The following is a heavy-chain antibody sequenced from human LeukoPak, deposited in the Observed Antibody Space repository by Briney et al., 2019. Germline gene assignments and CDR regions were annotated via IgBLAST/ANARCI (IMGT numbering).Heavy chain of an antibody. J-gene: IGHJ3*02. CDR2: ISGSGGST. Sequence: GGSLRLSCAASGFTFSSYAMSWVRQAPGKGLEWVSAISGSGGSTYSADSVKGRFTISRDNSKNTLYLQMNSLRAEDTAVYYCAKDHRRITIFGVATWGAFDIWGQGTMVTVSS. CDR3: AKDHRRITIFGVATWGAFDI. V-gene: IGHV3-23*01. CDR1: GFTFSSYA. D-gene: IGHD3-3*01.